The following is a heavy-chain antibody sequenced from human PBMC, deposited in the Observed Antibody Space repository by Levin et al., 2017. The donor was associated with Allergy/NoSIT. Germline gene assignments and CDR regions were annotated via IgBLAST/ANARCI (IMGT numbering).Heavy chain of an antibody. J-gene: IGHJ4*02. CDR1: GFTFGDYA. Sequence: GGSLRLSCTVSGFTFGDYAMKWFRQAPGKGLEWVSFIRSNAHGGTTEYAASVKGRFTMSRDDSKSIAYLQMNSLKTEDTAVYFCTRVLVAAGPRLDYWGQGTLVTVSS. CDR2: IRSNAHGGTT. D-gene: IGHD6-13*01. V-gene: IGHV3-49*03. CDR3: TRVLVAAGPRLDY.